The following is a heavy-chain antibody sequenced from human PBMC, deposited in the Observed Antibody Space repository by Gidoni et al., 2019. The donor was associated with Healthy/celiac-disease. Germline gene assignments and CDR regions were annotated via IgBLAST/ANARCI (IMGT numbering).Heavy chain of an antibody. Sequence: QVQLVESGGGVVQPGRSRSLSCAASGFTFSSYGMHWVRQAPGKGLGWLAVIGYDGSNKYYADSGKGRFTISRDNSKNTLYLQMNSLRAEDTAVYYCAREKSQLRYFDWGDAFDIWGQGTMVTVSS. CDR1: GFTFSSYG. V-gene: IGHV3-33*01. J-gene: IGHJ3*02. CDR3: AREKSQLRYFDWGDAFDI. CDR2: IGYDGSNK. D-gene: IGHD3-9*01.